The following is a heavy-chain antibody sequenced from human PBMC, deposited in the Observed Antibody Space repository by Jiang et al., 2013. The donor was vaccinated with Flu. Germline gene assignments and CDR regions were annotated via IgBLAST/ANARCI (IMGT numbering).Heavy chain of an antibody. V-gene: IGHV4-61*02. CDR3: ARVTVVRREISADI. Sequence: GLVKPSQTLSLTCTVSGGSISSGSYYWSWIRQPAGKGLEWIGRIYTSGSTNYNPSLKSRVTISVDTSKNQFSLKLSSVTAADTAVYYCARVTVVRREISADIWGQGTMVTVSS. J-gene: IGHJ3*02. CDR1: GGSISSGSYY. CDR2: IYTSGST. D-gene: IGHD4-23*01.